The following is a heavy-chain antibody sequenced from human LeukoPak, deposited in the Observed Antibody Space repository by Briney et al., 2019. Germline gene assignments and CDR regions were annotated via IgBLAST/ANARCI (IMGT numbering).Heavy chain of an antibody. V-gene: IGHV4-39*01. CDR1: GGSISSTTYY. CDR3: ARHGYGDYVVAFDI. J-gene: IGHJ3*02. CDR2: GYYTGST. Sequence: SGTLSLTCTVSGGSISSTTYYWGWIRQPPGKGLEWIGSGYYTGSTYYNPSLKSRVTISVDTSKNQFSLRLTSVTAADTAVYYCARHGYGDYVVAFDIWGQGTMVTVSS. D-gene: IGHD4-17*01.